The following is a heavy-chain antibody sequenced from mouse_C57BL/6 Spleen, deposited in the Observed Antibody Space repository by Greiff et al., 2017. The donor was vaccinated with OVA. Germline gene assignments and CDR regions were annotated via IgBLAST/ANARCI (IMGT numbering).Heavy chain of an antibody. CDR1: GYTFTSYT. CDR3: ARRDSYFDY. V-gene: IGHV1-4*01. D-gene: IGHD3-2*01. Sequence: VQLQQSGAELARPGASVKMSCKASGYTFTSYTMHWEKQRPGQGLEWIGYINPSSGYTKYNQKFKDKATLTADKSSSTAYMQLSSLTSEDSAGYYLARRDSYFDYWGQGTTLTVSS. CDR2: INPSSGYT. J-gene: IGHJ2*01.